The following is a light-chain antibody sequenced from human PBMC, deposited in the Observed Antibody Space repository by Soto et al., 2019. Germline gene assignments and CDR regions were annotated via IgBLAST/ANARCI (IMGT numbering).Light chain of an antibody. CDR1: QSISSW. Sequence: DIQMTQSPSTLSASVGDRVTITCRASQSISSWLAWYQQKPGKAPNLLIYDVSSLESGVSSRFSGIGFGTDFTLTITNLQPEDVSTYYCQQYKTSPFTFGQGTKVDIK. V-gene: IGKV1-5*01. CDR3: QQYKTSPFT. CDR2: DVS. J-gene: IGKJ2*01.